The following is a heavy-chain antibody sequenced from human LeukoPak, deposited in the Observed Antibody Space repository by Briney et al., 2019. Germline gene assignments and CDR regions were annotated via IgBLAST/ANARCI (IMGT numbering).Heavy chain of an antibody. CDR2: IYYSGST. CDR3: ARGGGDGWGYNWFDP. J-gene: IGHJ5*02. V-gene: IGHV4-61*01. D-gene: IGHD2-21*02. Sequence: SQTLSLTCAVSDGSISSVNHYWSWIRQPPGKGLEWIGYIYYSGSTNYSPSLKSRVTISVDTSKNQFSLKLSSMTAADTAVYYCARGGGDGWGYNWFDPWGQGTLVTVSS. CDR1: DGSISSVNHY.